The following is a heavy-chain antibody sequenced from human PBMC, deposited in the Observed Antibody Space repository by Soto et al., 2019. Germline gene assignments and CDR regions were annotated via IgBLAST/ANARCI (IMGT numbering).Heavy chain of an antibody. CDR2: ISYDGSNK. CDR3: AKVAAAGTRSPLRRAYYGMDV. CDR1: GFTFSSYG. J-gene: IGHJ6*02. Sequence: GGSLRLSCAASGFTFSSYGMHWVRQAPGKGLEWVAVISYDGSNKYYADSVKGRFTISRDNSKNTLYLQMNSLRAEDTAVYYCAKVAAAGTRSPLRRAYYGMDVWGQGTTVTVSS. D-gene: IGHD6-13*01. V-gene: IGHV3-30*18.